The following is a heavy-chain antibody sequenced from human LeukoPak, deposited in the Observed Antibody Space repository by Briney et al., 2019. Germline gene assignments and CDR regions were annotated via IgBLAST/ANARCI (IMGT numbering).Heavy chain of an antibody. J-gene: IGHJ4*02. D-gene: IGHD3-22*01. CDR2: IYYSGST. CDR1: GGSISSYY. V-gene: IGHV4-59*12. CDR3: ARGEYYYDSSGYLDY. Sequence: SETLSLTCTVSGGSISSYYWSWIRQPPGKGPEWIGYIYYSGSTNYNPSLKSRVTISVDTSKNQFSLKLSSVTAADTAVYYCARGEYYYDSSGYLDYWGQGTLVTVSP.